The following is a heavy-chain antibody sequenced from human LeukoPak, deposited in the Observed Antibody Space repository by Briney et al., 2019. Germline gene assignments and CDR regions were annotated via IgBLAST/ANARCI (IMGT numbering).Heavy chain of an antibody. CDR2: IYHGGTT. CDR3: ARLIRNSVTTKDYFYMDV. D-gene: IGHD4-17*01. J-gene: IGHJ6*03. CDR1: GGSMNSSTW. V-gene: IGHV4-4*02. Sequence: PSGTLSLTCAVSGGSMNSSTWWNWVRQTPGKGLEWIGEIYHGGTTNYNPSLKSRVTISVDKSKNQFSLNLSSMTAADTAVYYCARLIRNSVTTKDYFYMDVWGNGTTVTVSS.